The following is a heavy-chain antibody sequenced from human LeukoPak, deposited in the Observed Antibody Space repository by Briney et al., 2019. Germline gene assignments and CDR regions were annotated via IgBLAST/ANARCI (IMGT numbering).Heavy chain of an antibody. J-gene: IGHJ4*02. Sequence: GGSLRLSCAASGFTFSSYAMHWVRQAPGKGLEWVAVISYDGSNKYYADSVKGRFTISRDNSKNTLYLQMNSLRAEDTAVYYCAKGGYSSSLGKGGQGTLVTVSS. CDR1: GFTFSSYA. CDR3: AKGGYSSSLGK. D-gene: IGHD6-13*01. V-gene: IGHV3-30-3*01. CDR2: ISYDGSNK.